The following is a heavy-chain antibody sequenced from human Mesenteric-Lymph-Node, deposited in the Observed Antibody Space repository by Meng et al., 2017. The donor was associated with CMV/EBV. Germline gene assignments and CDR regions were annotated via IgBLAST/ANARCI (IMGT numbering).Heavy chain of an antibody. CDR2: ITGSGAST. J-gene: IGHJ4*02. D-gene: IGHD2-21*01. V-gene: IGHV3-23*01. CDR3: AKAGQSRTYSFYFDY. CDR1: GFTFNNFA. Sequence: GESLKISCAVSGFTFNNFAMSWVRQAPGKGLQWVSSITGSGASTYYADSVKGRFTISRDNSKNTLYLQMNSLRAEDTAVYYCAKAGQSRTYSFYFDYWSQGTLVTVSS.